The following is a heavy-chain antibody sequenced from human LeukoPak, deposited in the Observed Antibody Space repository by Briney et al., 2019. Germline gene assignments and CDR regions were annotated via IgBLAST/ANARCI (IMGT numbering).Heavy chain of an antibody. CDR2: IYYSGST. CDR1: GGSISSYY. D-gene: IGHD6-13*01. J-gene: IGHJ4*02. V-gene: IGHV4-59*01. Sequence: SETLSLTCTVSGGSISSYYWSWIRQPPGKGLEWIGYIYYSGSTIYNPSLKSRVAISVDTSKNQFSLRLSSVTAADTAVYYCARRYSSNWYFDYWGQGTLVTVSS. CDR3: ARRYSSNWYFDY.